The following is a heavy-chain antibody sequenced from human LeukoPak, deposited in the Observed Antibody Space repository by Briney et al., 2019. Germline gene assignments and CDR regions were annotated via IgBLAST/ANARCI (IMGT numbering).Heavy chain of an antibody. CDR3: AKDIDPYYYYMDV. CDR2: ISGSSYYI. V-gene: IGHV3-21*01. Sequence: GGSLRLSCAASGFIFSNYSMNWVRQAPGKGLEWVSSISGSSYYIYYAESVKGRFTLSRDNTKNSLYLQMNSLRAEDTAVYYCAKDIDPYYYYMDVWGKGTTVTISS. CDR1: GFIFSNYS. J-gene: IGHJ6*03. D-gene: IGHD3-9*01.